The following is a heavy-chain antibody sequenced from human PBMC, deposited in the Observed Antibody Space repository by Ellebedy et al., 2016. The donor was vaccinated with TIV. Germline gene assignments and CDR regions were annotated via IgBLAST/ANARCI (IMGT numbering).Heavy chain of an antibody. CDR2: ISPDGTST. Sequence: PGGSLRLSCAASGFTFSNYWMHWVRQDPGQGLVWVSRISPDGTSTTYADSVKGRFTISRDNAKNTLYLQMTSLRADDSAVYFCAGPGGGTTLDYWGQGTLVTVSS. CDR3: AGPGGGTTLDY. V-gene: IGHV3-74*01. CDR1: GFTFSNYW. D-gene: IGHD4-17*01. J-gene: IGHJ4*02.